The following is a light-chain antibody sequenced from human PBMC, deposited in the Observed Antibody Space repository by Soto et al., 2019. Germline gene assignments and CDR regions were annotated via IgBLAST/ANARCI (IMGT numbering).Light chain of an antibody. CDR1: QSVSSN. J-gene: IGKJ4*01. V-gene: IGKV3-15*01. CDR2: GAS. CDR3: QQYNNWPPLT. Sequence: EIVMTQSPATLSVSPGERATLSCRASQSVSSNLAWYQQKPGRAPRLLIYGASTRATDIPARFSGSGSGTEFTLTISSLQSEDFAVYYCQQYNNWPPLTFGGGTKVEIK.